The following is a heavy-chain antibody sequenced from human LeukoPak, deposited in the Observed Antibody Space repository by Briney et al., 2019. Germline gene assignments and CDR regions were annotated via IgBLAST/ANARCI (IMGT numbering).Heavy chain of an antibody. CDR1: EFTFSTYS. CDR3: ARGRLVRPPGYDY. D-gene: IGHD3-9*01. V-gene: IGHV3-48*01. J-gene: IGHJ4*02. Sequence: GGSLRLSCAASEFTFSTYSRNWVRQAPGKGLEWVSYISSSSSTIYYADSVKGRFTISRDNAKNSLFLQMNSLRAEDTAVYYCARGRLVRPPGYDYWGQGTLVTVSS. CDR2: ISSSSSTI.